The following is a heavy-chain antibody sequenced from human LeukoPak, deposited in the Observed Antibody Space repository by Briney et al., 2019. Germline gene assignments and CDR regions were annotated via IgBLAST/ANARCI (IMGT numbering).Heavy chain of an antibody. CDR3: AKGFRSGWFGVFYFDY. Sequence: GGSLRLSCAASGFTFSRHWMHWVRQAPGKGLVWISRINSDASDTNYADFVKGRFTISRDNSKNTLYLQMNSLRAEDTAVYYCAKGFRSGWFGVFYFDYWGQGTLVTVSS. V-gene: IGHV3-74*01. D-gene: IGHD6-19*01. J-gene: IGHJ4*02. CDR2: INSDASDT. CDR1: GFTFSRHW.